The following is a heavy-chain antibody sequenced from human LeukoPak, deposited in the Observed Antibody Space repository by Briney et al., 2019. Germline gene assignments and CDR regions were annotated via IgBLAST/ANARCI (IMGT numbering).Heavy chain of an antibody. J-gene: IGHJ4*02. CDR2: ISWNSGSI. Sequence: PGRSLRLSCAASGFTFDDYAMHWVRQAPGKGLEWVSGISWNSGSIGYADSVKGRFTISRDNAKNSLYLQMNSLRAEDTALYYCANWPMAGAAAANWGQGTLVTVSS. D-gene: IGHD6-13*01. CDR1: GFTFDDYA. V-gene: IGHV3-9*01. CDR3: ANWPMAGAAAAN.